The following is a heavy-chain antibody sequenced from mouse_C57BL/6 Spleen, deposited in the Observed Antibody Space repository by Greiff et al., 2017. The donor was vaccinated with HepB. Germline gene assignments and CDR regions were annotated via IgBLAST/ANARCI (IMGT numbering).Heavy chain of an antibody. J-gene: IGHJ2*01. CDR3: TTGYSYYFDY. Sequence: EVKLVESGAELVRPGASVKLSCTASGFNIKDDYMHWVKQRPEQGLEWIGWIDPENGDTEYASKFQGKATITADTSSNTAYLQLSSLTSEDTAVYYCTTGYSYYFDYWGQGTTLTVSS. V-gene: IGHV14-4*01. CDR2: IDPENGDT. CDR1: GFNIKDDY.